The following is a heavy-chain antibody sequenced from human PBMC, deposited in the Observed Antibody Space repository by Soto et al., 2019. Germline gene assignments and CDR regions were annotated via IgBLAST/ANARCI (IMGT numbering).Heavy chain of an antibody. J-gene: IGHJ4*02. CDR3: ARLGEDSNYESRFDY. CDR1: GGSISSYY. V-gene: IGHV4-59*01. CDR2: IYYSGST. Sequence: QVQLQESGPGLVKPSETLSLTCTVSGGSISSYYWSWIRQPPGKGLEWIGYIYYSGSTNYNPSLKSRVTISVDTSKNQFSLKLSSVTAADTAVYYCARLGEDSNYESRFDYWGQGTLVTVSS. D-gene: IGHD4-4*01.